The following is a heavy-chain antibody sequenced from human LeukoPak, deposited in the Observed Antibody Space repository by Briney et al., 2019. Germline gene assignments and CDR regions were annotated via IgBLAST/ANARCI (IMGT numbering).Heavy chain of an antibody. V-gene: IGHV4-30-2*01. J-gene: IGHJ2*01. Sequence: SQTLSLTCAVSGGSISSGGYSWSWIRQPPGKGLEWIGYIYHSGSTYYNPSLKSRVTISVDRSKNQFSLKLSSVTAADTAVYCCARVKVGATNYWYFDLWGRGTLVTVSS. CDR1: GGSISSGGYS. D-gene: IGHD1-26*01. CDR2: IYHSGST. CDR3: ARVKVGATNYWYFDL.